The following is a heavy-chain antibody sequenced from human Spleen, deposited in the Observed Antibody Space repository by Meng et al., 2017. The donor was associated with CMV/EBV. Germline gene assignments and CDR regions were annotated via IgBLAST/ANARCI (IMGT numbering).Heavy chain of an antibody. CDR3: ARGPHEGSYFDY. CDR2: ISSSSSYI. D-gene: IGHD3-10*01. CDR1: GFTLRSYS. Sequence: GESLKISCAASGFTLRSYSMNWVRQAPGKGLEWVSSISSSSSYISYADSMKGRFSVSRDNTQNALYLQMNSLRAEDTAVYYCARGPHEGSYFDYWGQGTLVTVSS. V-gene: IGHV3-21*01. J-gene: IGHJ4*02.